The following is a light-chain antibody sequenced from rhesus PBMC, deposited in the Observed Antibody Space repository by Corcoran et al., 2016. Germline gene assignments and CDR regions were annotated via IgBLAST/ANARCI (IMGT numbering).Light chain of an antibody. CDR3: QQHNSSSSS. CDR1: QDINNY. CDR2: YAA. Sequence: DIQMTQSPSSLSASVGDTVTITCRASQDINNYLAWYQQKQGKAPKPLMFYAANLESGVPSRFSGTGSGTDFILRISSLQPEDFSIYYCQQHNSSSSSFGQGTKVGIK. V-gene: IGKV1S14*01. J-gene: IGKJ2*01.